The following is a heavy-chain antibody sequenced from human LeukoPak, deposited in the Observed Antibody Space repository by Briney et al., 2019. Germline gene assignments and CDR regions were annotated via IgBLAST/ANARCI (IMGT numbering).Heavy chain of an antibody. CDR2: IWCDGSNK. D-gene: IGHD6-6*01. CDR1: GFTFSSYG. J-gene: IGHJ3*02. V-gene: IGHV3-33*01. Sequence: PGRSLRLSCAASGFTFSSYGMHWVRQAPGKGLEWVAVIWCDGSNKYYADSVKGRFTISRDNSKNTLYLQMNSLRAEDTAVYYCARDRNSSSRRNDAFDIWGQGTMVTVSS. CDR3: ARDRNSSSRRNDAFDI.